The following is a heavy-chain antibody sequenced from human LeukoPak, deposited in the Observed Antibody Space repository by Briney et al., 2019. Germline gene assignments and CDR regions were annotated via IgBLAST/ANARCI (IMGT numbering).Heavy chain of an antibody. Sequence: SETLSLTCTVSGGSISSYYWSWIRQPPGKGLEWIGYIYYSGSTNYNPSLKSRVTISVDTSKNQFSLKLSSVTAADTAVYYCARWLLLEYSSLGRYFDYWGQGTLVTVSS. D-gene: IGHD6-6*01. CDR1: GGSISSYY. J-gene: IGHJ4*02. CDR3: ARWLLLEYSSLGRYFDY. CDR2: IYYSGST. V-gene: IGHV4-59*01.